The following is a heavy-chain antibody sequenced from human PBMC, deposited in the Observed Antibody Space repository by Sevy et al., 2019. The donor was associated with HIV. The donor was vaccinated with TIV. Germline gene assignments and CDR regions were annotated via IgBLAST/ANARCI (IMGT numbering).Heavy chain of an antibody. D-gene: IGHD6-13*01. V-gene: IGHV3-23*01. CDR2: ISGSGGSK. CDR1: GLPFSSYA. Sequence: GGSLRLPCEAPGLPFSSYAMSWVGKAPGKGLEWVSAISGSGGSKYYADSVKGRFTISRDNSKNTLYLQMNSLRAEDTAVYYCAKAPQQAGPGAFDIWGQGTMVTVSS. J-gene: IGHJ3*02. CDR3: AKAPQQAGPGAFDI.